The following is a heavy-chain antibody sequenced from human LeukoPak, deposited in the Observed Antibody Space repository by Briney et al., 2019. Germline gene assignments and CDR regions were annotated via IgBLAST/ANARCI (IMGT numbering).Heavy chain of an antibody. J-gene: IGHJ5*02. D-gene: IGHD3-9*01. CDR3: RRYFDSTDP. CDR2: IKSKPEGGTL. V-gene: IGHV3-15*01. CDR1: GFTFTNTW. Sequence: PGGSLRLSCAASGFTFTNTWMSWVRQAPGKGLEWVGRIKSKPEGGTLTYAAPVKGRFSISRDDLKNTLSLQMSSLKTEDTAVYYCRRYFDSTDPWGQGTLVTVSS.